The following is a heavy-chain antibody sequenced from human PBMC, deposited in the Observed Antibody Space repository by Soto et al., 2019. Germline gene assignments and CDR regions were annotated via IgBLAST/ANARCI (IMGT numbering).Heavy chain of an antibody. Sequence: ASVKVSCKASGYTFTGYYMHWVRQAPGQGLEGMGWINPNSGGTNYAQNFQGWVTMTRDTSISTAYMELSRLRSADTAVYYCARVYSSSRRHYNWFDPWGQGTLVTVSS. V-gene: IGHV1-2*04. CDR3: ARVYSSSRRHYNWFDP. J-gene: IGHJ5*02. CDR2: INPNSGGT. CDR1: GYTFTGYY. D-gene: IGHD6-6*01.